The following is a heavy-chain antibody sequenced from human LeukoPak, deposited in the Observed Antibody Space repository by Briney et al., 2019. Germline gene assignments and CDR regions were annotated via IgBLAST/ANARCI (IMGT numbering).Heavy chain of an antibody. CDR2: MYTSGST. CDR1: GGSISSGSYY. D-gene: IGHD2-2*01. V-gene: IGHV4-61*02. J-gene: IGHJ6*03. CDR3: AVGYCSSASCLPGGHYYYYMDV. Sequence: SETLSLTCTVSGGSISSGSYYWRWIRQPAGKGLEWIGRMYTSGSTNYNPSLKSRVTISVDTSKNQFSLKLSSVNAADTAVYFCAVGYCSSASCLPGGHYYYYMDVWGKGTTVTVSS.